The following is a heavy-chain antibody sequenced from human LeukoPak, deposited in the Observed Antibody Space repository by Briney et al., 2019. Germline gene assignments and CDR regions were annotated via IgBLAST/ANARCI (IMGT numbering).Heavy chain of an antibody. J-gene: IGHJ5*02. V-gene: IGHV4-31*03. D-gene: IGHD5-12*01. CDR3: ARDHGATTQDGGWFDP. Sequence: SQTLSLTCTVSGGSISSGGYYWSWIRQHPGKGLEWIGYIYYSGSTYYNPSLKSRVTISVDTSKNQFSLKLSSVTAADTAVYYCARDHGATTQDGGWFDPWGQGTLVTVSS. CDR1: GGSISSGGYY. CDR2: IYYSGST.